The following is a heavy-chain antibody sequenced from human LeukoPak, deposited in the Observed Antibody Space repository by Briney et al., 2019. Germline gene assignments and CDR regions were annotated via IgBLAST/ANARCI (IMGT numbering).Heavy chain of an antibody. Sequence: SETLSLNCAVFGGSLSDHDWCWIRQPPGKGLEGIGEINHRGATNYNPSLKSRVTLSLDTCKNQVSLKMNYLTAAGTAVYYCARGKGDLSMIVMIVTAVEFYFDSWGPGTLVTVSS. CDR1: GGSLSDHD. D-gene: IGHD3-22*01. V-gene: IGHV4-34*01. CDR3: ARGKGDLSMIVMIVTAVEFYFDS. CDR2: INHRGAT. J-gene: IGHJ4*02.